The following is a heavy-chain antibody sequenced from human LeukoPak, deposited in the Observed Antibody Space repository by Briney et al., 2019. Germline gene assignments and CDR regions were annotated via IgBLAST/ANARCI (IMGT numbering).Heavy chain of an antibody. CDR2: IGGKGNTI. J-gene: IGHJ4*02. CDR1: GFSFISYE. Sequence: GGSLRLSCTASGFSFISYEMSWVRQAPRKGLEWVSSIGGKGNTINYADSVKGRFTISRDNAKNSLYLQMNSLRTEDTAVYYCARGLRGATDYWGQGTLVTVSS. V-gene: IGHV3-48*03. D-gene: IGHD1-26*01. CDR3: ARGLRGATDY.